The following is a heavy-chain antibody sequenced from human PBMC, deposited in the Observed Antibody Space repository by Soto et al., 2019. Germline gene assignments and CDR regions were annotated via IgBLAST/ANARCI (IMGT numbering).Heavy chain of an antibody. J-gene: IGHJ6*03. CDR2: IYYSGTT. V-gene: IGHV4-39*01. Sequence: PSETLSLTCTVSGGSISSNSYYWGWIRQPPGKGLEWIGSIYYSGTTHYNPSLKSRVTISVDTSKKQFSLKLSSVTAADTAVYYCARGRGYDILTGYFYYMDVWGKGTTVTVSS. CDR1: GGSISSNSYY. CDR3: ARGRGYDILTGYFYYMDV. D-gene: IGHD3-9*01.